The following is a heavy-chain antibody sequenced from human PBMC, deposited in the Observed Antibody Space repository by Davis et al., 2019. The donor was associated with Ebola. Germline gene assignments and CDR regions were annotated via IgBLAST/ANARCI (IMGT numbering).Heavy chain of an antibody. CDR2: ISAYNGNT. D-gene: IGHD3-22*01. CDR1: GYTFTSYG. CDR3: ARAITMIVATNWFDP. Sequence: AASVKVSCKASGYTFTSYGVSWVRQAPGQGLEWMGWISAYNGNTNYAQKLQGRVTMTTDTSTSTAYMELRSLRSDDTAVYYCARAITMIVATNWFDPWGQGTLVTVSS. J-gene: IGHJ5*02. V-gene: IGHV1-18*01.